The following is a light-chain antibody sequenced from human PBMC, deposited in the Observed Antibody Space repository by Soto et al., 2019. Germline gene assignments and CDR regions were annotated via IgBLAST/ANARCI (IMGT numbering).Light chain of an antibody. V-gene: IGLV2-14*01. CDR1: SSDVGHYNY. CDR3: NSYTSSSTHV. Sequence: QSALTQPASVSGSPGQSITISCTGTSSDVGHYNYVSWYQQHPGKAPKLMISGVSNRPSGVSSRFSGSKSGNTASLTISGLQADEEADYYCNSYTSSSTHVFGTGTKVTVL. J-gene: IGLJ1*01. CDR2: GVS.